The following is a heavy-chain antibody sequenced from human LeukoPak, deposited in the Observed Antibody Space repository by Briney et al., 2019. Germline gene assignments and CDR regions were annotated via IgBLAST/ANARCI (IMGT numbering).Heavy chain of an antibody. CDR3: AKDFYGGKSVAHAFDI. J-gene: IGHJ3*02. CDR1: GFTFDDYA. V-gene: IGHV3-9*01. CDR2: ISWNSGSI. D-gene: IGHD4-23*01. Sequence: PGGSLRLSCAASGFTFDDYAMHWVRQAPGKGLEWVSGISWNSGSIGYADSVKGRFTISRDNAKNSLYLQMNSLRAEDTALYYCAKDFYGGKSVAHAFDIWGQGTMVTVSS.